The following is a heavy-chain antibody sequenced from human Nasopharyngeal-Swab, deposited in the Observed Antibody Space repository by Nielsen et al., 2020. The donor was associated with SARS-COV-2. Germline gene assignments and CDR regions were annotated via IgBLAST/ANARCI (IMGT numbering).Heavy chain of an antibody. J-gene: IGHJ6*02. V-gene: IGHV3-9*01. CDR1: GFTFDDYA. Sequence: SLKISCAASGFTFDDYAMHCVRQAPGKGLEWVSGISWNSGSIGYADSVKGRFTISGDNATNSLYLQMNSLRAEDTALYYCATLGGYSGYDSEYGMDVWGQGTTVTVSS. CDR2: ISWNSGSI. CDR3: ATLGGYSGYDSEYGMDV. D-gene: IGHD5-12*01.